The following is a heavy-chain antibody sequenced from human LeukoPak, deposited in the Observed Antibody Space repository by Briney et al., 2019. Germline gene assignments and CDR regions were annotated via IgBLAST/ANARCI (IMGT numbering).Heavy chain of an antibody. D-gene: IGHD3-22*01. V-gene: IGHV4-34*01. J-gene: IGHJ4*02. Sequence: SETLSPTCAVYGGSFSGYYWSWIRRPPGKGLEWIGEINHSGSTNYNPSLKSRVTISVDTSKNQFSLKLSSVTAADTAVYYCARTYDSSGYLDYWGQGTLVTVSS. CDR1: GGSFSGYY. CDR2: INHSGST. CDR3: ARTYDSSGYLDY.